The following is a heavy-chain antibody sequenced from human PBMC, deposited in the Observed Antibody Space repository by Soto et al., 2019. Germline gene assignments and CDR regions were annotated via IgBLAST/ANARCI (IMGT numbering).Heavy chain of an antibody. CDR2: ISYSGIT. CDR1: GDSISSGDYY. D-gene: IGHD3-3*01. V-gene: IGHV4-31*03. CDR3: ARYHDFWRGHADAFDA. J-gene: IGHJ3*01. Sequence: VQLQESGPGLVMPSQTLSLTCTVSGDSISSGDYYWGWIRQHPGRGLEWIGYISYSGITYYNPSLKSRLTISLETSKNRFSLELNSVTAAETAINYCARYHDFWRGHADAFDAWGKGTRVTASS.